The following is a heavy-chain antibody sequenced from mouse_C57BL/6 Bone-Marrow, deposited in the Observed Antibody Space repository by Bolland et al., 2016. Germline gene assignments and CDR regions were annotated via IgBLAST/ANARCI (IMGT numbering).Heavy chain of an antibody. V-gene: IGHV5-9-1*02. Sequence: SSGGDYIYYADTVKGRFTISRDNARNTLYLQMSSLKSEDTAMYYCTRGTGEGAMDYCGSRNL. J-gene: IGHJ4*01. CDR3: TRGTGEGAMDY. CDR2: SSGGDYI. D-gene: IGHD4-1*01.